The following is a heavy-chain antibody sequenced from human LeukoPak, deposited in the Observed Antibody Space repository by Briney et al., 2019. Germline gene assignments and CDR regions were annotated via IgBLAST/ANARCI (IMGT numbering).Heavy chain of an antibody. CDR2: IRSKAYGGPT. CDR3: TRVGRGYSYGCLDY. CDR1: GFTFGDYA. J-gene: IGHJ4*02. D-gene: IGHD5-18*01. Sequence: SLRLSCTASGFTFGDYAMSWFRQAPGKGLEWVGFIRSKAYGGPTEYAASVKGRFTISRDDSKRIAYLQMNSLKTEDTAVYYCTRVGRGYSYGCLDYWGQGTLVTVSS. V-gene: IGHV3-49*03.